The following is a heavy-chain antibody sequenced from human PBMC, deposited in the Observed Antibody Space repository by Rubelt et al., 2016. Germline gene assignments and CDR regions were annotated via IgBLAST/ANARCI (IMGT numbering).Heavy chain of an antibody. CDR2: ISAYNGNT. CDR3: ARGARRYSMDPRNAFDI. D-gene: IGHD4-11*01. V-gene: IGHV1-18*01. J-gene: IGHJ3*02. CDR1: GYTFTSYG. Sequence: QVQLVQSGAEVKKPGASVKVSCKASGYTFTSYGISWVRQAPGQGLEWMGWISAYNGNTNYAQKLQGRVTMPTDTSTSTAYMELRSLRSDDTAVYYCARGARRYSMDPRNAFDIWGQGTMVTVSS.